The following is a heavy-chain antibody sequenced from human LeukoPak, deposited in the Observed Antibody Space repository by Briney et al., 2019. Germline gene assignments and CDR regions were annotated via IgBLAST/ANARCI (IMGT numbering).Heavy chain of an antibody. V-gene: IGHV4-38-2*01. J-gene: IGHJ5*02. D-gene: IGHD6-13*01. CDR2: IYHSGST. CDR1: GYSISSGYY. CDR3: ARKYSYTSSWLS. Sequence: SETLSLTCAVSGYSISSGYYWGWIREPPGKGLECIWIIYHSGSTYYNPSLKGRCTISVDTSKNQFSLKLGSVTAADTAVYYCARKYSYTSSWLSWGQGTLVTVSS.